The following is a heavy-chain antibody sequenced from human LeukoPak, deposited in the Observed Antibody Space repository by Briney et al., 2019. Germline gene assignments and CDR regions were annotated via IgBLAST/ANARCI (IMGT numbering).Heavy chain of an antibody. Sequence: ASVKVSCKASGGTFSSYAISWVRQAPGQGLEWVGGVSAYNGNTNYAQKLQGRVTMTTDTSTSTAYLELRSLRSDDTAVYYCARDIVGPTTSNYFDYWRQRTLVTVSS. CDR1: GGTFSSYA. CDR2: VSAYNGNT. V-gene: IGHV1-18*01. CDR3: ARDIVGPTTSNYFDY. D-gene: IGHD1-26*01. J-gene: IGHJ4*02.